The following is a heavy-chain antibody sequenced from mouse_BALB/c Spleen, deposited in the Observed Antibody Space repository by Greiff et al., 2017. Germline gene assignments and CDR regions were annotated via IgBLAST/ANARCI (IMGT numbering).Heavy chain of an antibody. CDR2: ISSGGST. Sequence: DVMLVESGGGLVKPGGSLKLSCAASGFTFSSYAMSWVRQTPEKRLEWVASISSGGSTYYPDSVKGRFTISRDNARNILYLQMSSLRSEDTAMYYCARGPVATPFDYWGQGTTLTVSS. J-gene: IGHJ2*01. CDR1: GFTFSSYA. V-gene: IGHV5-6-5*01. CDR3: ARGPVATPFDY. D-gene: IGHD1-1*01.